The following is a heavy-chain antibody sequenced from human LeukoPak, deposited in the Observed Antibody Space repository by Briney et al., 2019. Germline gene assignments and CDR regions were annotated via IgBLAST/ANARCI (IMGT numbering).Heavy chain of an antibody. CDR2: ISGSGGST. D-gene: IGHD2-2*03. CDR3: AKTLDIVVVPAAIIFDY. Sequence: GGSLRLSCAASGFTFSSYAMSWVRQAPGKGLEWVSAISGSGGSTYYADSVKGRFTISRDNSKNTLYLQMNSLRAEDTAVYYCAKTLDIVVVPAAIIFDYWGQGTLVTVSS. CDR1: GFTFSSYA. V-gene: IGHV3-23*01. J-gene: IGHJ4*02.